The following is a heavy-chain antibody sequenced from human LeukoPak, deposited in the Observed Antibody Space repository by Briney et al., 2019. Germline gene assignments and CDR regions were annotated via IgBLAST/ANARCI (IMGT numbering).Heavy chain of an antibody. CDR3: ARKAYYYYDSSGNYDASDI. D-gene: IGHD3-22*01. J-gene: IGHJ3*02. V-gene: IGHV4-39*01. Sequence: SETLSLTCTVSGGSISSTSYYWGWIRQPPGKGLEWIGSIYYSGSTYYNPSLKSRVTMSVDTSKKQFSLKLSSVTAADTAVYYCARKAYYYYDSSGNYDASDIWGQGTMVTVSS. CDR1: GGSISSTSYY. CDR2: IYYSGST.